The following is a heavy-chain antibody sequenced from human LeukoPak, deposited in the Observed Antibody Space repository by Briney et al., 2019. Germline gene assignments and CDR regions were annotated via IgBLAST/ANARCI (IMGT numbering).Heavy chain of an antibody. Sequence: PGGSLRLSCAASGFGVTNAWMSWVRQAPGKRMEWVGHIRGEGDGGTAEYAAPMKDRFTISRDESTNTLYRQMDSLKAEDTAVYSCTTIRKLVYSSGEVKHGAFDFWGQGTKVIVSS. D-gene: IGHD3-9*01. V-gene: IGHV3-15*01. CDR3: TTIRKLVYSSGEVKHGAFDF. CDR2: IRGEGDGGTA. J-gene: IGHJ3*01. CDR1: GFGVTNAW.